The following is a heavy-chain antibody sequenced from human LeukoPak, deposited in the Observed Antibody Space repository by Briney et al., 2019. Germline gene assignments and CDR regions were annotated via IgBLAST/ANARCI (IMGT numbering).Heavy chain of an antibody. CDR2: IDPNSGGT. D-gene: IGHD3/OR15-3a*01. J-gene: IGHJ4*02. V-gene: IGHV1-2*06. Sequence: GASVKVSCKASGYSFTGYYIHWVRQAPGQGPEWMGRIDPNSGGTNSAQKFQARVTLTRDTSIATVYMELSSLRSNGTAVSYCARDQARTTTWYLYMNYWGRGTVVTVSS. CDR3: ARDQARTTTWYLYMNY. CDR1: GYSFTGYY.